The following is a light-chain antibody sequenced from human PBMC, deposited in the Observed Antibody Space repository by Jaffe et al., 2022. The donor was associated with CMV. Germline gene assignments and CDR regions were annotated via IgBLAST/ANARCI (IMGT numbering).Light chain of an antibody. V-gene: IGKV1-39*01. Sequence: DIQMTQSPSSLSASVGDRVTITCRASQNISNYLNWYQQKPGKAPKLLIYAASSLQSGVPSTFSGSGSGTDFTLTISSLQPEDFATYYCQQGYNTFPFGPGTRVDL. CDR1: QNISNY. CDR2: AAS. J-gene: IGKJ3*01. CDR3: QQGYNTFP.